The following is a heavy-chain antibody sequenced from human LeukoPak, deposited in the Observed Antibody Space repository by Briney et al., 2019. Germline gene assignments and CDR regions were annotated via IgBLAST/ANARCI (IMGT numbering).Heavy chain of an antibody. V-gene: IGHV4-4*09. Sequence: SETLSLTCTTSGVSISRFYWSWVRQPPGKGLEWIGNIYSGVPTYFNPSLKSRVIISVDTSKNQFSLNLTSVTAADTAMYYCVQTPGWPGFDYWGKGILVTVSS. CDR3: VQTPGWPGFDY. D-gene: IGHD1-1*01. CDR1: GVSISRFY. J-gene: IGHJ4*02. CDR2: IYSGVPT.